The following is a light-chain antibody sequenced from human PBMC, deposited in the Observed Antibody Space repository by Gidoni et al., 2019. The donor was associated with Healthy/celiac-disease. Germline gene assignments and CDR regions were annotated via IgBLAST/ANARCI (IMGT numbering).Light chain of an antibody. V-gene: IGLV1-47*02. CDR3: AAWDDSLSGVV. CDR2: SNN. J-gene: IGLJ2*01. Sequence: QSVLTPPPSASGTPAQRVTISCSGSSSNIGSNYVYWYQQLPGTAPKLLIYSNNQRPSGVPDRFSGSKSGTSASLAISGLRSEDEADYYCAAWDDSLSGVVFGGGTKLTVL. CDR1: SSNIGSNY.